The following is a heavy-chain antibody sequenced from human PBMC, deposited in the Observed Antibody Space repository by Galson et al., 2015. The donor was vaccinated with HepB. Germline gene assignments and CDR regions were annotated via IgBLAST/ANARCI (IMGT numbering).Heavy chain of an antibody. V-gene: IGHV1-24*01. CDR2: FDPEDGET. Sequence: SVKVSCKVSGYTLTELSMHWVRQAPGKGLEWMGGFDPEDGETIYAQKFQGRVTMTEDTSTDTAYMELSSLRSEDTAVYYCATDPLPLDGDYEPGWYYYGMDVWGQGTTVTVSS. CDR1: GYTLTELS. CDR3: ATDPLPLDGDYEPGWYYYGMDV. J-gene: IGHJ6*02. D-gene: IGHD4-17*01.